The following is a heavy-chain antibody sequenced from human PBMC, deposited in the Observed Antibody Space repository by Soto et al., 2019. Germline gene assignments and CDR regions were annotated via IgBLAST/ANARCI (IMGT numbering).Heavy chain of an antibody. Sequence: SDTLSLTCTVSGGSVSSGGYYWSWIRQHPGTGLEWIGYIYYSGTTYFNPSLKSRASISLDTSKNEFSLKLTSVTAADTAVYYCARRALPQCINGVCYKDGFWDYWGQGALVTVSS. CDR1: GGSVSSGGYY. CDR2: IYYSGTT. CDR3: ARRALPQCINGVCYKDGFWDY. V-gene: IGHV4-31*03. D-gene: IGHD2-8*01. J-gene: IGHJ4*02.